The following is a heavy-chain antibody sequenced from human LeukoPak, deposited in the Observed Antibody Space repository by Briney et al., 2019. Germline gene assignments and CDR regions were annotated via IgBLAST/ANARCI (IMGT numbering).Heavy chain of an antibody. Sequence: SGTLSLICTVSGGSISSYYWSWIRQPPGKGLEWIGYIYYSESTNYNPSLKSRVTISVKTSKNQFSLKLSSVTAADTAVYYCARLAVLLWFGDARPYYYGMDVWCQGTAVTVSS. D-gene: IGHD3-10*01. CDR1: GGSISSYY. CDR2: IYYSEST. V-gene: IGHV4-59*08. CDR3: ARLAVLLWFGDARPYYYGMDV. J-gene: IGHJ6*02.